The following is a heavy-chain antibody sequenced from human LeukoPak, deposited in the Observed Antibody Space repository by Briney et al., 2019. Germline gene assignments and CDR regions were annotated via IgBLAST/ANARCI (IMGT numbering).Heavy chain of an antibody. CDR1: GGSFSGYY. Sequence: PSETLSLTCAVYGGSFSGYYWSWIRQPPGKGLEWIGEINHSGSTNYNPSLKSRVTISVDTSKNQFSLKLSSVTAADTAVYYCASGRYYYDSSGSGYYYYMDVWGKGTTVTVSS. D-gene: IGHD3-22*01. CDR2: INHSGST. CDR3: ASGRYYYDSSGSGYYYYMDV. V-gene: IGHV4-34*01. J-gene: IGHJ6*03.